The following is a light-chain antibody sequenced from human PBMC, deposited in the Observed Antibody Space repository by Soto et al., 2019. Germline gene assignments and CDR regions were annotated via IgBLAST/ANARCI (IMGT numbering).Light chain of an antibody. V-gene: IGLV2-14*01. CDR3: RSYTSSSTLV. CDR1: SSDVGGYNY. J-gene: IGLJ1*01. CDR2: EVS. Sequence: QSALTQPASVSGSPGQSITISCTGTSSDVGGYNYVSWYQQHPGKAPKLMIYEVSNRPSGVSNRFSGYKSGNTASLTISGLQADDEADYYCRSYTSSSTLVFGAGTKVTVL.